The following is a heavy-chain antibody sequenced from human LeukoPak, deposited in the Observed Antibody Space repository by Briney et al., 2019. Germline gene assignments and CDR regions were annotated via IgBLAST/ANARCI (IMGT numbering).Heavy chain of an antibody. V-gene: IGHV3-23*01. CDR3: AKDPRRYFDWLSKAALDY. CDR1: GFTFSSYA. J-gene: IGHJ4*02. D-gene: IGHD3-9*01. Sequence: GGSLRLSCTGSGFTFSSYAMNWVRQAPGKGLERVSAISGSGGSTYYADSVKGRFTISRDNSKNTLCLQMNSLRAEDTAVYYCAKDPRRYFDWLSKAALDYWGQGTLVTVSS. CDR2: ISGSGGST.